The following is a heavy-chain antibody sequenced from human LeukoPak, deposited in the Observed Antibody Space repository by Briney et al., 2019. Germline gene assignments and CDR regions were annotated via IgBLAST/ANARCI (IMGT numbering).Heavy chain of an antibody. V-gene: IGHV4-34*01. CDR2: INHSGST. Sequence: SETLSLTCAVYGGSFSGYYWSWIRQPPGKGLEWIGEINHSGSTNYNPSLKSRVTISVDTSKNQFSLKLSSVTAADTAIYYCARDFSSSSTVYYYYYMDVWGKGTTVTVSS. J-gene: IGHJ6*03. D-gene: IGHD6-6*01. CDR3: ARDFSSSSTVYYYYYMDV. CDR1: GGSFSGYY.